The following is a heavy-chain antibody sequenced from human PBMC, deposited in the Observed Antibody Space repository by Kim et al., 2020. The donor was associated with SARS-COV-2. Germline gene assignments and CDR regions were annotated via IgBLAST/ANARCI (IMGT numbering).Heavy chain of an antibody. J-gene: IGHJ6*02. CDR3: ARVDVAVLHGVDV. CDR1: GFIFSDHY. V-gene: IGHV3-72*01. Sequence: GGSLRLSCTASGFIFSDHYMDWVRQAPGKGLEWVGRTRNKANSYTTEYAASVRGRFTVSRDGSENLLYLLMKDLKTEDTAVYYCARVDVAVLHGVDVWGQGTTVTVSS. CDR2: TRNKANSYTT. D-gene: IGHD6-19*01.